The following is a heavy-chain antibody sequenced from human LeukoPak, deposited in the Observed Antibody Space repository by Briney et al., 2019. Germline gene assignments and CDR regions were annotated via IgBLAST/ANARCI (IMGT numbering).Heavy chain of an antibody. CDR1: GFKFRDYY. Sequence: GGSLRLSCAASGFKFRDYYMSWIRQAPGKGLEWVLAISGSGGSTYYADSVKGRFTISRDNSKNTLYLQMNSLRAEDTAVYYCAKILSSGQSLFSYWGQGTLVTVSS. J-gene: IGHJ4*02. D-gene: IGHD2/OR15-2a*01. CDR3: AKILSSGQSLFSY. V-gene: IGHV3-23*01. CDR2: ISGSGGST.